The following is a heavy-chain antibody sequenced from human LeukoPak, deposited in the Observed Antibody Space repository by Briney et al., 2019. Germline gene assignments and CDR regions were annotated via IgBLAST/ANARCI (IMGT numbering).Heavy chain of an antibody. V-gene: IGHV3-7*03. J-gene: IGHJ4*02. D-gene: IGHD5-24*01. CDR2: IKEDGTET. Sequence: GGSLRLSCAASGFMFSSNWMSWVRLDPGKGLEWVANIKEDGTETYYVDSVKGRFTISRDNAKNSLYLQMNSLRVEDTAVYYCAKEGRSLQTYWGQGTLVTVSS. CDR1: GFMFSSNW. CDR3: AKEGRSLQTY.